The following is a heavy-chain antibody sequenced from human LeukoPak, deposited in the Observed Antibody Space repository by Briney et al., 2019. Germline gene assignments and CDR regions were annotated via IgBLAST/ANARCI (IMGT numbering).Heavy chain of an antibody. CDR3: ARAASMVRGVILLSRRFWFDP. CDR2: MNPNSGNT. D-gene: IGHD3-10*01. J-gene: IGHJ5*02. V-gene: IGHV1-8*01. Sequence: GASVKVSCKASGYTFTSYDINWVRQATGQGLEWMGWMNPNSGNTGYAQKFQGRVTMTRNTSISTAYMELSSLRSEDTAVYYCARAASMVRGVILLSRRFWFDPWGQGTLVTVSS. CDR1: GYTFTSYD.